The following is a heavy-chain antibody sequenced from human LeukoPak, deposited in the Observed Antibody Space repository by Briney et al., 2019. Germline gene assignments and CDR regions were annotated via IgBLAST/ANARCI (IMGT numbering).Heavy chain of an antibody. D-gene: IGHD3-3*01. Sequence: SETLSLTCSVSGAPISTYFWSWIRQPPGKGLEWIGEINHSGSTNYNPSLKSRVTISVDTSKNQFSLKLSSVTAADTAVYYCARASLLRFHSNWFDPWGQGTLVTVSS. CDR2: INHSGST. CDR1: GAPISTYF. V-gene: IGHV4-34*01. J-gene: IGHJ5*02. CDR3: ARASLLRFHSNWFDP.